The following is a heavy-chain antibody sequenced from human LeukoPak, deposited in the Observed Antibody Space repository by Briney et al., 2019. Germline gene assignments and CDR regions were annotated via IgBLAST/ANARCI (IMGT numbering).Heavy chain of an antibody. J-gene: IGHJ3*02. V-gene: IGHV3-9*03. CDR1: GFTFDDYA. D-gene: IGHD5-24*01. CDR2: ISWNSGSI. Sequence: GGSLRLSCAASGFTFDDYAMHWVRQAPGKGLEWVSGISWNSGSIGYADSVKGRFTISRDNAKNSLYLQMNSLRAEDMALYYCAKALEMATITDAFDIWGQGTMVTVSS. CDR3: AKALEMATITDAFDI.